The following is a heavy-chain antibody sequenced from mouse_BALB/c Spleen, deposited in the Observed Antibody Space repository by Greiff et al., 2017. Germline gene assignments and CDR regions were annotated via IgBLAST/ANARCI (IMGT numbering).Heavy chain of an antibody. J-gene: IGHJ3*01. CDR2: ISSGGSYT. CDR1: GFTFSSYA. Sequence: EVKLVESGGGLVKPGGSLKLSCAASGFTFSSYAMSWVRQSPEKRLEWVAEISSGGSYTYYPDTVTGRFTISRDNAKNTLYLEMSSLRSEDTAMYDCARDRNGQGSFDYWGQGTLVTVSA. V-gene: IGHV5-9-4*01. CDR3: ARDRNGQGSFDY.